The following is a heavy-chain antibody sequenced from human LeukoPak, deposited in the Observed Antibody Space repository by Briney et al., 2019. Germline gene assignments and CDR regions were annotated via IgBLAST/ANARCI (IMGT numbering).Heavy chain of an antibody. CDR1: GGSISSSSYY. V-gene: IGHV4-39*01. Sequence: SETLSLTCTVSGGSISSSSYYWGWIRQPPGKGLEWIGSIYYSGSTYYNPSLKSRVTISVDTSKNQFSLKLSSVTAADTAVYYCALGEQWLVTGYDYWGQGTLVTVSS. D-gene: IGHD6-19*01. CDR3: ALGEQWLVTGYDY. J-gene: IGHJ4*02. CDR2: IYYSGST.